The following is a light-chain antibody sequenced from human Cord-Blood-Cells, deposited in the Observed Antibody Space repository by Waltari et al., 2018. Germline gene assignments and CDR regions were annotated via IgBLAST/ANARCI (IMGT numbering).Light chain of an antibody. CDR1: QSVSSN. J-gene: IGKJ5*01. V-gene: IGKV3-15*01. Sequence: EIVMTQSPATLSVSPGERATLSCSASQSVSSNLAWYQQKPGQAPRRRIYGASTRATGIPARFSGSGSGTEFTLTISSLQSEDFAVYYCQQYNNWPPITFGQGTRLEIK. CDR3: QQYNNWPPIT. CDR2: GAS.